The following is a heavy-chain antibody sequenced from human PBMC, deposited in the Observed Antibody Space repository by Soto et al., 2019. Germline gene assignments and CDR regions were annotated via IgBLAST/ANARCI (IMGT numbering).Heavy chain of an antibody. D-gene: IGHD3-3*01. CDR3: ARLNDFWSGYHSSSVFHYYMDV. V-gene: IGHV4-39*01. CDR2: IYYSGST. J-gene: IGHJ6*03. CDR1: GGSISSSSYY. Sequence: SETLSLTCTVSGGSISSSSYYWGWIRQPPGKGLEWIGSIYYSGSTYYNPSLKSRVTISVDTSKNQFSLKLSSVTAADTAVYYCARLNDFWSGYHSSSVFHYYMDVWGKGTTVTVSS.